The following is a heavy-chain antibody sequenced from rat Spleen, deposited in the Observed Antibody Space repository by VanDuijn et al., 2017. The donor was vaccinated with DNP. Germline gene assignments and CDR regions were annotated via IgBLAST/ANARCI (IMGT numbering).Heavy chain of an antibody. V-gene: IGHV2-6*01. CDR2: ISSGGTT. J-gene: IGHJ2*01. D-gene: IGHD1-12*02. CDR1: GFSLTSYT. Sequence: QVQLKESGPGLVQPSQTLSLTCTVSGFSLTSYTVSWVRQPPGKGLEWIAAISSGGTTYYTSALKSRLSISRDTSKSQVFLKVNSLQSEDIATYYCAREDYDGSYYFFDYWGQGVMVTVSS. CDR3: AREDYDGSYYFFDY.